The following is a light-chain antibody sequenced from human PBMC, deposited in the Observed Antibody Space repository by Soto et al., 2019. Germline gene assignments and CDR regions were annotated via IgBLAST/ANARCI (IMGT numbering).Light chain of an antibody. V-gene: IGKV1-5*01. CDR3: QQYKSYSA. J-gene: IGKJ2*01. Sequence: DIQMTQSPSTLSASVGDRVTSTCRASQNINNWLAWYQQKAGKAPKILISDASTLESGVPSRFSGSGSGTEFTLTISSLQPDDFATYYCQQYKSYSAFGQGTKLEIK. CDR1: QNINNW. CDR2: DAS.